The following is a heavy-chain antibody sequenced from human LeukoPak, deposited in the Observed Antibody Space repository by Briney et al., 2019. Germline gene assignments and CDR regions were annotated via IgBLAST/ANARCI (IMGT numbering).Heavy chain of an antibody. CDR1: GFTFTNYA. CDR2: IRGIGGSA. J-gene: IGHJ6*02. Sequence: GGSLRLSCAASGFTFTNYAMSWVRQAQGKGLEWVPAIRGIGGSAFYADSVKGRFTISRDNSKNTLYLQVNGLRVEDTAVYYCAKDVYGSYGMDVWGQGTTVTVSS. D-gene: IGHD3-10*01. V-gene: IGHV3-23*01. CDR3: AKDVYGSYGMDV.